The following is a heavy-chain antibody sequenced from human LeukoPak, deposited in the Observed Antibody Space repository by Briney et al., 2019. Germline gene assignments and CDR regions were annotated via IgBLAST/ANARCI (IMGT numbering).Heavy chain of an antibody. CDR3: ARGDCSSATCYTKDAFDV. CDR1: GFTFSDYY. V-gene: IGHV3-11*04. CDR2: INSSGSTI. Sequence: GGSLRLSCAASGFTFSDYYMSWIRQAPGKGLEWVSYINSSGSTIYYADSVKGRFTISRDNAKNSLYLQMNSLRAEDTAVYYCARGDCSSATCYTKDAFDVWGQGTMVTVSS. J-gene: IGHJ3*01. D-gene: IGHD2-2*02.